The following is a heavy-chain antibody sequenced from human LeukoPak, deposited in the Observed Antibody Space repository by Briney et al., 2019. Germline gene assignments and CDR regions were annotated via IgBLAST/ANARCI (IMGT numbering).Heavy chain of an antibody. CDR3: ARGRASWGWFDP. J-gene: IGHJ5*02. CDR2: IYPGGSS. CDR1: GGSIRSYY. D-gene: IGHD3-16*01. Sequence: PSETLSLTCTVSGGSIRSYYWTWIRQPAGKGLEWIGHIYPGGSSTYNPSLKSRVIMSVDTSKNQFSLRLISVTAADTAVYYCARGRASWGWFDPWGQGTWSPSPQ. V-gene: IGHV4-4*07.